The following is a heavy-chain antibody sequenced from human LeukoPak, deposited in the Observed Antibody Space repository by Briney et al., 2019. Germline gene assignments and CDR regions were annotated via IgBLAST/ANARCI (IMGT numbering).Heavy chain of an antibody. V-gene: IGHV4-34*01. J-gene: IGHJ3*02. D-gene: IGHD6-13*01. CDR2: INHSGST. CDR3: ARNRYSSSWPGDVYAFDI. CDR1: GGSFSGYY. Sequence: PSETLSLTCAVYGGSFSGYYWSWIRQPPGKGLEWIGEINHSGSTNYNPSLKSRVTISADKSISTAYLQWSSLKASDTAMYYCARNRYSSSWPGDVYAFDIWGQGTMVTVSS.